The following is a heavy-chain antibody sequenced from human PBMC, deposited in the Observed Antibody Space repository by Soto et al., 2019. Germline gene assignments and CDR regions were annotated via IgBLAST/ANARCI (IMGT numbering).Heavy chain of an antibody. CDR2: FYIGGNT. J-gene: IGHJ6*02. CDR3: ARGGSYYVDYGLDV. Sequence: QPGGSLRLSCAASGFTVSSNYMSWVRQAPGKGLEWVSIFYIGGNTYYADSVKGRFTISRDISKNTLYLQMNSLRVEDTAVYYCARGGSYYVDYGLDVWGQGTTVTVS. V-gene: IGHV3-53*01. D-gene: IGHD1-26*01. CDR1: GFTVSSNY.